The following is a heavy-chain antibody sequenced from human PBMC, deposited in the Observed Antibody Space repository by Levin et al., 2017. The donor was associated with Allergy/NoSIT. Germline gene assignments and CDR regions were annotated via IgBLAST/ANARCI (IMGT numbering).Heavy chain of an antibody. CDR2: ISRGNSYT. D-gene: IGHD3-10*01. CDR3: ARGRVPNDY. V-gene: IGHV3-11*05. CDR1: GFIVSDSY. Sequence: PGGFLRLSCAASGFIVSDSYMSWIRQAPGKGLEWVSYISRGNSYTNYLDSVKGRFTISRDNAKNSLYLQMNSLRAEDTAIYYCARGRVPNDYWGQGTLVTVSS. J-gene: IGHJ4*02.